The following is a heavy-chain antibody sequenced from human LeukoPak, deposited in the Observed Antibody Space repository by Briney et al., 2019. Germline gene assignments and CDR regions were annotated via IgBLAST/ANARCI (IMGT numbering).Heavy chain of an antibody. CDR1: GFTFSSYW. CDR2: INSDGNST. V-gene: IGHV3-74*01. D-gene: IGHD6-19*01. Sequence: PGGSMRLSCAASGFTFSSYWMHWVRQAPGKVLVWVSRINSDGNSTSYADSVKGRFTISRDNAKNTLYLQMNSLRAEDTAVYYCARVFAVAPSSYWGQGTLVTVSS. CDR3: ARVFAVAPSSY. J-gene: IGHJ4*02.